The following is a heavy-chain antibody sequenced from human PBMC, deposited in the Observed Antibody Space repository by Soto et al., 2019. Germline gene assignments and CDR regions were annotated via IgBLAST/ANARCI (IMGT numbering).Heavy chain of an antibody. D-gene: IGHD3-16*02. CDR2: ISGSGGST. J-gene: IGHJ5*02. CDR1: GFTFSSYA. V-gene: IGHV3-23*01. Sequence: GGSLRLSCAASGFTFSSYAMSWVRQAPGKGLEWVSAISGSGGSTYYADSVKGRFTISRDNSKNTLYLQMNSLRAEDTAVYYCAKFSPVVPAATVDYDYIWGSYRQSETWGQGTLVTVSS. CDR3: AKFSPVVPAATVDYDYIWGSYRQSET.